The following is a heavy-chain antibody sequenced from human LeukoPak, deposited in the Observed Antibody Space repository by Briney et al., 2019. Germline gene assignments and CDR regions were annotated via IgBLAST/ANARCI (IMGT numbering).Heavy chain of an antibody. D-gene: IGHD2-2*01. Sequence: GGSLRLSCAASGFTFSDYYMSWIRQAPGKGLEWVGRIKSKTDGGTTDYAAPVKGRFTISRDDSKNTLYLQMNSLKTEDTAVYYCTTDPIVVVPAAINSSPADYWGQGTLVTVSS. CDR2: IKSKTDGGTT. V-gene: IGHV3-15*01. J-gene: IGHJ4*02. CDR1: GFTFSDYY. CDR3: TTDPIVVVPAAINSSPADY.